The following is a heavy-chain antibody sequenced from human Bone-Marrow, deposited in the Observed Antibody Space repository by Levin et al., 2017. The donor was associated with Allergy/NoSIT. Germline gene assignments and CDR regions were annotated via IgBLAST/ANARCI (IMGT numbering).Heavy chain of an antibody. J-gene: IGHJ4*02. D-gene: IGHD3-10*01. Sequence: SETLSLTCTVSGGSISSGDYYWSWIRQPPGKGLEWIGYIYYSGSTYYNPSLKSRVTISVDTSMNQFSLKLSSVTAADTAVYYCARAPVRYGSGFDYWGQGTLVTVSS. CDR1: GGSISSGDYY. V-gene: IGHV4-30-4*01. CDR3: ARAPVRYGSGFDY. CDR2: IYYSGST.